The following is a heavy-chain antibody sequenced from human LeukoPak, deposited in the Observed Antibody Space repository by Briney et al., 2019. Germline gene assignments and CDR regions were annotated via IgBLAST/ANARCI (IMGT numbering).Heavy chain of an antibody. J-gene: IGHJ3*02. Sequence: SETLSLTCAVYGGSFSGYYWSWIRQPPGKGLEWSGEINHSGSTNYNPSLKSRVTISVDTSKNQFSLKLSPVTAADTAVYYCARAIAAAGTTDAFDIWGQGTMVTVSS. V-gene: IGHV4-34*01. CDR1: GGSFSGYY. CDR2: INHSGST. D-gene: IGHD6-13*01. CDR3: ARAIAAAGTTDAFDI.